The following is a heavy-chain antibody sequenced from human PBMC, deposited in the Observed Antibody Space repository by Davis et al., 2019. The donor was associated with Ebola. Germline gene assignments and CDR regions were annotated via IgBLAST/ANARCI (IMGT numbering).Heavy chain of an antibody. V-gene: IGHV3-64*01. J-gene: IGHJ5*02. CDR2: ISSNGGST. Sequence: GGSLRLSCAVSGFTFSSYAMHWVRQAPGKGLEYVSAISSNGGSTYYANSVKGRFTISRDNSRNTMYLQMNSLRGEDTAVYYCARYHDYGEYMSAWGQGTLVTVSS. D-gene: IGHD4-17*01. CDR3: ARYHDYGEYMSA. CDR1: GFTFSSYA.